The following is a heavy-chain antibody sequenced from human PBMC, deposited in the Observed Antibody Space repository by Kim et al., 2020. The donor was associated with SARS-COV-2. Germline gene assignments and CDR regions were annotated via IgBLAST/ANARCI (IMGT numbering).Heavy chain of an antibody. Sequence: GGSLRLSCAASGFTFSSYAMHWVRQAPGKGLEWVAVISYDGSNKYYADSVKGRFTISRDNSKNTLYLQMNSLRAEDTAVYYCARDPFWGYCSGGSCYSSYYYYGMNVWAQGTTATVSS. J-gene: IGHJ6*02. CDR1: GFTFSSYA. CDR3: ARDPFWGYCSGGSCYSSYYYYGMNV. D-gene: IGHD2-15*01. V-gene: IGHV3-30*04. CDR2: ISYDGSNK.